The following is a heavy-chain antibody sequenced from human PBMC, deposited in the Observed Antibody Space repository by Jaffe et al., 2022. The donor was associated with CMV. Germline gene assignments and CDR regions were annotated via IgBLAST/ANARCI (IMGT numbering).Heavy chain of an antibody. J-gene: IGHJ5*02. CDR1: GGSISSSSYY. Sequence: QLQLQESGPGLVKPSETLSLTCTVSGGSISSSSYYWGWIRQPPGKGLEWIGSIYYSGSTYYNPSLKSRVTISVDTSKNQFSLKLSSVTAADTAVYYCARQGRWVDITGTNHLDNWFDPWGQGTLVTVSS. CDR2: IYYSGST. D-gene: IGHD1-7*01. V-gene: IGHV4-39*01. CDR3: ARQGRWVDITGTNHLDNWFDP.